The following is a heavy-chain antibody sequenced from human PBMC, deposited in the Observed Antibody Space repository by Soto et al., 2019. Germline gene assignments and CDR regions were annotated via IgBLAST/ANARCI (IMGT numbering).Heavy chain of an antibody. D-gene: IGHD3-9*01. CDR2: IYYSGKT. Sequence: SDTLSLTCIFSGGSISSSSYYWGWIPQPPGKGLEWIGNIYYSGKTYYTPSLKSRVTISVDTSKNQFSLKLTSVTAADTAVYYCVKSLTGYYNYFDYWGQGTLVTV. V-gene: IGHV4-39*01. CDR3: VKSLTGYYNYFDY. CDR1: GGSISSSSYY. J-gene: IGHJ4*02.